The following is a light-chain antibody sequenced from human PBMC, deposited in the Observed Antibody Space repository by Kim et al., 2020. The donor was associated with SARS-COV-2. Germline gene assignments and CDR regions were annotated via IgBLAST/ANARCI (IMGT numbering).Light chain of an antibody. V-gene: IGKV3-15*01. CDR2: GAS. CDR1: QSVSSN. CDR3: QQYNNWPALT. Sequence: EIVMTQSPATLSVYPGERATLSCRASQSVSSNLAWYQQKPGQAPRLLIYGASTRATGIPARFSGSGSGTEFTLTISSLQSEDFAVYYCQQYNNWPALTFGGGTKVDIK. J-gene: IGKJ4*01.